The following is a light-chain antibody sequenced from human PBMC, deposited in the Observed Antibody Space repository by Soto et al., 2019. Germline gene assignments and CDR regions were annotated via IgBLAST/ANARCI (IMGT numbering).Light chain of an antibody. J-gene: IGLJ1*01. CDR2: EVS. CDR1: SSDVGGYDY. Sequence: QSALTQPASVSGSPGQSITISCTGTSSDVGGYDYVSWYQLHPGKAPKLMVLEVSNRPSGVSYRFSGSKSGNTASLTISGLQAEDEADYFCSSYSISTAYLFGTGTKVTVL. V-gene: IGLV2-14*01. CDR3: SSYSISTAYL.